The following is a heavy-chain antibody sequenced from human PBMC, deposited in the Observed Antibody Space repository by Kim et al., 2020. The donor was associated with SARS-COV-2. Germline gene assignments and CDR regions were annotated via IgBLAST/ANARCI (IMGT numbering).Heavy chain of an antibody. V-gene: IGHV4-4*02. D-gene: IGHD3-3*01. J-gene: IGHJ4*02. CDR3: ARSITICGVVITFDY. Sequence: PSLKRRVNISVDKSKNQSSLKLSSVTAADTAVYYCARSITICGVVITFDYWGQGTLVTVSS.